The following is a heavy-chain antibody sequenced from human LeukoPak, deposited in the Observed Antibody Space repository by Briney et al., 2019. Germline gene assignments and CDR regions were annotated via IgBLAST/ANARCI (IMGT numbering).Heavy chain of an antibody. CDR2: ISYDGSIK. D-gene: IGHD3-10*02. CDR3: ARDLSNVPGQY. J-gene: IGHJ4*02. Sequence: GRSLRLSCAASGFXFSSYAIHWVRQAPGKGLEWVAVISYDGSIKYYADSVKGRFTISTDISKSTLSLQMNSLRPEDTALYYCARDLSNVPGQYWGQGTLVTVSS. V-gene: IGHV3-30-3*01. CDR1: GFXFSSYA.